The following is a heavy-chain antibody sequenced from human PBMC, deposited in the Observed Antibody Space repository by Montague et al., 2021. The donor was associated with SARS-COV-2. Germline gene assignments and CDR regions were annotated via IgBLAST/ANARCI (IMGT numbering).Heavy chain of an antibody. D-gene: IGHD3-10*01. Sequence: SETLSLTCTVSGGSIDYYFWTWIRQPLGERMQWIGYIYFSGRTMYNPALKSRLTISLYRPKNQFSLNLRSVTAADTAIYYCASGEWVYGSGTHDSATNLVYKGVDVWGARDTVTVSS. J-gene: IGHJ6*01. CDR2: IYFSGRT. CDR1: GGSIDYYF. CDR3: ASGEWVYGSGTHDSATNLVYKGVDV. V-gene: IGHV4-59*01.